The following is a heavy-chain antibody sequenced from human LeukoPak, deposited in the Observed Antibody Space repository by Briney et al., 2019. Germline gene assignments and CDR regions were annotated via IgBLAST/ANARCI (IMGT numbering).Heavy chain of an antibody. V-gene: IGHV1-2*02. Sequence: ASVKVSCKASGGTFSSYAISWVRQAPGQGLEWMGWINPNSGGTNYAQKFQGRVTMTRDTSISTAHMDLSRLRSDDTAVYYCARTPGGVKDAFDVWGQGTMVTVSS. CDR1: GGTFSSYA. CDR2: INPNSGGT. J-gene: IGHJ3*01. D-gene: IGHD2-15*01. CDR3: ARTPGGVKDAFDV.